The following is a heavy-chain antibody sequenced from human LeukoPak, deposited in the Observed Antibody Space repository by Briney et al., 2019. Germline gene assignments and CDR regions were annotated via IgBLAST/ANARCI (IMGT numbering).Heavy chain of an antibody. V-gene: IGHV4-30-2*01. CDR3: ARVVDSSTTGYFDL. J-gene: IGHJ2*01. D-gene: IGHD2/OR15-2a*01. CDR2: IYHSGST. Sequence: SQTLSLTCAVSGGSISSGGYSWSWIRQPPGKGLEWIGYIYHSGSTYYNPSLKSRVTISVDRSKNQFSLKLSSVTAADTAVYYCARVVDSSTTGYFDLWGRGTLVTVSS. CDR1: GGSISSGGYS.